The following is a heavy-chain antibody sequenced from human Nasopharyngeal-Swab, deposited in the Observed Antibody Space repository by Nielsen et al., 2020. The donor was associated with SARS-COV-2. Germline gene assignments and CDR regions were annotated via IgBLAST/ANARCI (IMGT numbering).Heavy chain of an antibody. CDR3: ARNPNTKYYDFWSGYPYTPYYGMDV. Sequence: WIRQPPGKGLEWVSYISSSSSYTNYADSVKGRFTISRDNAKNSLYLQMNSLRAEDTAMYYCARNPNTKYYDFWSGYPYTPYYGMDVWGQGTTVTVSS. CDR2: ISSSSSYT. D-gene: IGHD3-3*01. V-gene: IGHV3-11*06. J-gene: IGHJ6*02.